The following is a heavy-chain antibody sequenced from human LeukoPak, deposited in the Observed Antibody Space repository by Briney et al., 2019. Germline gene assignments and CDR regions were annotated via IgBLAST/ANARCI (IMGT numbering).Heavy chain of an antibody. CDR1: GYTFTSYH. V-gene: IGHV1-46*01. Sequence: ASVKVSCKASGYTFTSYHMHWVRQAPGQGLEWMGMINPSGGTTSYAQKFQGRVTITADKSTSTAYMELSSLRSEDTAVYYCAREVPDGYPHYGPWGQGTLVTVSS. D-gene: IGHD5-24*01. J-gene: IGHJ5*02. CDR3: AREVPDGYPHYGP. CDR2: INPSGGTT.